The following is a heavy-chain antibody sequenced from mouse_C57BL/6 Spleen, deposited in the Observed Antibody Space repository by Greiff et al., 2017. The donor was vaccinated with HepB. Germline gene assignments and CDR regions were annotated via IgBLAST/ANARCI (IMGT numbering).Heavy chain of an antibody. J-gene: IGHJ2*01. Sequence: VQLQQPGAELVRPGSSVKLSCKASGYTFTSYWMHWVKQRPIQGLEWIGNIDPSDSETHYNQKFKDKATLTVDKSSSTAYMQLSSLTSEDSAVYYCARGYGSSYVGGYYFDYWGQGTTLTVSS. CDR1: GYTFTSYW. D-gene: IGHD1-1*01. CDR3: ARGYGSSYVGGYYFDY. CDR2: IDPSDSET. V-gene: IGHV1-52*01.